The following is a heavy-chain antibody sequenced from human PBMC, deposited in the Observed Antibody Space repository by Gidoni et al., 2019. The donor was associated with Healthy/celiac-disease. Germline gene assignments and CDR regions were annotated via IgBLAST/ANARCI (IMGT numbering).Heavy chain of an antibody. V-gene: IGHV3-23*01. Sequence: EVQLLESGGGLVQPGGSLRLSCAASGFTFSSYAMSWVRQAPGKGLEWVSAISCSGGSTYYADSVKGRFTISRDNSKNTLYLQINSLRAEDTAVYYCARIAVAATVAANYYFDYWGQGTLVTVSS. D-gene: IGHD2-15*01. CDR3: ARIAVAATVAANYYFDY. CDR1: GFTFSSYA. J-gene: IGHJ4*02. CDR2: ISCSGGST.